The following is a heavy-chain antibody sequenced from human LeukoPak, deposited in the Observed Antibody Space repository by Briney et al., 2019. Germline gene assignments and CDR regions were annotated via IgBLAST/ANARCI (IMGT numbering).Heavy chain of an antibody. CDR3: ARDTTVVKGALDV. J-gene: IGHJ3*01. Sequence: PGGSLRLSCAASGFTVSSNYRTWVRQAPGGGLEWVSVSYIEGGTYYTDSWKGRFTISRDNSKNTVYLEMKSLSVEDTAVYYCARDTTVVKGALDVWGQGTMVTVSS. CDR1: GFTVSSNY. CDR2: SYIEGGT. V-gene: IGHV3-53*01. D-gene: IGHD4-23*01.